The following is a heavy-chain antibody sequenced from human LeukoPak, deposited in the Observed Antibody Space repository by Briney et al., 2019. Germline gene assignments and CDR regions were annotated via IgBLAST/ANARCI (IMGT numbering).Heavy chain of an antibody. D-gene: IGHD1-7*01. CDR2: VYHSGGT. V-gene: IGHV4-39*07. Sequence: PSETLSLTCTVAGGSLSSTHYYWGWIRQPPEKGLEWIGSVYHSGGTYFNPSLKSRVTISIDTSRNQFSLRLISVTAADTAVYFCTGERAGTIVDYWGQGTLVTVSS. CDR1: GGSLSSTHYY. CDR3: TGERAGTIVDY. J-gene: IGHJ4*02.